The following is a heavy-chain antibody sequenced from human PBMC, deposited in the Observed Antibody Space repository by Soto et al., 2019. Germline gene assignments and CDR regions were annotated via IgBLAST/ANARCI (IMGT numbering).Heavy chain of an antibody. CDR2: INHSGST. CDR1: GGSFSGYY. CDR3: ARGSARWRNWFDP. V-gene: IGHV4-34*01. J-gene: IGHJ5*02. D-gene: IGHD6-6*01. Sequence: SETLSLTCAVYGGSFSGYYWSWIRQPPGKGLEWIGEINHSGSTNYNPSLKSRVTISVDTSKNQFSLKLSSVTAADTAVYYCARGSARWRNWFDPWGQGTLVTVSS.